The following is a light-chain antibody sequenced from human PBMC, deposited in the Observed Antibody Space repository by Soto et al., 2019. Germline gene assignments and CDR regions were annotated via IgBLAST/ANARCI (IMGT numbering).Light chain of an antibody. CDR1: QNIERW. V-gene: IGKV1-5*01. CDR2: DVS. J-gene: IGKJ1*01. CDR3: QQFAISTT. Sequence: DIQVAQAPSPLFSSFVGRCIIRCRASQNIERWLAWYQQKPGKAPKLLLYDVSSLESGVPSRFSGSGSGTDFTLTISSLQPDDFATYYCQQFAISTTFGQGTKVDIK.